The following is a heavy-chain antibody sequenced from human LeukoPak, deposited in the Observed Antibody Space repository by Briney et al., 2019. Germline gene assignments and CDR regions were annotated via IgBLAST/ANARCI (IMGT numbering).Heavy chain of an antibody. J-gene: IGHJ1*01. CDR3: ARGSSGYYVPAEYFQH. CDR1: GFTFSDYY. Sequence: GGSLRLSCAASGFTFSDYYMTWIRQAPGKGLEWVSYISSSGSTIYYADSVKGRFTISRDNAKNSLYLQMNSLRAEDTAVYYCARGSSGYYVPAEYFQHWGQGTLATVSS. D-gene: IGHD3-22*01. V-gene: IGHV3-11*01. CDR2: ISSSGSTI.